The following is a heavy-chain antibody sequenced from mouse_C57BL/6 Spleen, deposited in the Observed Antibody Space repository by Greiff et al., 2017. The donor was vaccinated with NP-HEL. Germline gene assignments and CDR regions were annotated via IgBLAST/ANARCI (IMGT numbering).Heavy chain of an antibody. J-gene: IGHJ4*01. Sequence: QVQLQQSGAELAQPGASVKLSCKASGYTFTSSWMHWVKQRPGQGLEWIGYINPSSGYTKYNQKFKDKATLTADKSSSTAYMPLSSLTYEDSAVYYCARIGKDYAMDYWGQGTSGTVSS. V-gene: IGHV1-7*01. CDR2: INPSSGYT. CDR3: ARIGKDYAMDY. CDR1: GYTFTSSW.